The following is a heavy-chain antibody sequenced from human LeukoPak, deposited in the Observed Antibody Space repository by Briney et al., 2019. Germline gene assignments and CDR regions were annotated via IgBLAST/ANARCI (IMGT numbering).Heavy chain of an antibody. J-gene: IGHJ1*01. Sequence: PSETLSLTCTVSGGSISSGSYYWGWIRQPPGKGREWIGSIYYSGTTYYNPSLKSRVPISLDTSKNQFSLKLSSVTAAATAVYYCNSVPSDWLPEHWGQGTLVTVSS. CDR2: IYYSGTT. CDR3: NSVPSDWLPEH. D-gene: IGHD3/OR15-3a*01. V-gene: IGHV4-39*07. CDR1: GGSISSGSYY.